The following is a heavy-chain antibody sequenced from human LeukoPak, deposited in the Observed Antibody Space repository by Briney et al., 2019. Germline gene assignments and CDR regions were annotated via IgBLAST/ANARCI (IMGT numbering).Heavy chain of an antibody. V-gene: IGHV3-9*01. CDR2: ISWNSGSL. CDR1: GFTFDEYA. J-gene: IGHJ3*02. Sequence: GGSLRLSCAASGFTFDEYAMHWVRQAPGKGLEWVSGISWNSGSLGYADSVKGRFTISRDNAKNSLYLQMNSLRAEDTAVYYCAREIPLKGRSFDIWGQGTMVTVSS. CDR3: AREIPLKGRSFDI.